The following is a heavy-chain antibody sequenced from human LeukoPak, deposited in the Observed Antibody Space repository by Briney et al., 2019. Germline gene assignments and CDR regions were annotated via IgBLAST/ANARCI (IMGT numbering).Heavy chain of an antibody. Sequence: GGSLRLSCAASGLTFSDYFMGWIRQAPGKGREWVAHISTTIIIVDYADSVKGRLTVSRDTAENSLYLQMRTLRVEATGVYYCVGRGGTPWAVGYNWFDPWGQGTLVTVSS. D-gene: IGHD1-1*01. J-gene: IGHJ5*02. CDR1: GLTFSDYF. CDR3: VGRGGTPWAVGYNWFDP. V-gene: IGHV3-11*01. CDR2: ISTTIIIV.